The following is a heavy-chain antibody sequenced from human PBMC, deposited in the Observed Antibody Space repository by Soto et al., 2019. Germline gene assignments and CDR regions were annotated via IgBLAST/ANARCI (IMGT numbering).Heavy chain of an antibody. CDR1: GGSISSSSNF. V-gene: IGHV4-39*01. CDR3: MLGSGWKDFDY. J-gene: IGHJ4*02. D-gene: IGHD3-22*01. Sequence: SETLSLTCTVSGGSISSSSNFWGWIRQPPGKGPEWIGSISYSGSTYYNPSLKSRVTISVDTSKNQFSLKLSSVTAADTAVYYCMLGSGWKDFDYWGQGTLVTVSS. CDR2: ISYSGST.